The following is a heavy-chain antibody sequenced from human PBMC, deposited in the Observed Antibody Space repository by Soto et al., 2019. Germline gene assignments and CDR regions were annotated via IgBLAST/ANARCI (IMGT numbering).Heavy chain of an antibody. V-gene: IGHV4-31*03. J-gene: IGHJ4*02. CDR2: IYYSGST. Sequence: PSETLSLTCTVSGGSISSGGYYWSWIRQHPGKGLERIGYIYYSGSTYYNPSLKSRVTISVDTSKNQFSLKLSSVTAADTAVYYCARSSAAQHGIAAAGTGVRYYFDYWGQGTLVTVSS. D-gene: IGHD6-13*01. CDR3: ARSSAAQHGIAAAGTGVRYYFDY. CDR1: GGSISSGGYY.